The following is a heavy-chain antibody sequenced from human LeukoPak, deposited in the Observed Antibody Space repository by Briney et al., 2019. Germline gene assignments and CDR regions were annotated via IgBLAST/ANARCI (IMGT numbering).Heavy chain of an antibody. CDR3: ATRRIAAANTDY. CDR1: GFTFSSYG. V-gene: IGHV3-30*03. Sequence: GGSLRLSCAASGFTFSSYGMHWVRQAPGKGLEWVAVISYDGSNKYYADSVKGRFTISRDNSKNTLYLQMNSLRAEDTAVYYCATRRIAAANTDYWGQGTLVTVSS. D-gene: IGHD6-13*01. J-gene: IGHJ4*02. CDR2: ISYDGSNK.